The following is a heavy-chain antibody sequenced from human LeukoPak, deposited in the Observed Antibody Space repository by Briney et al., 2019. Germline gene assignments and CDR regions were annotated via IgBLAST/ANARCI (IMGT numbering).Heavy chain of an antibody. D-gene: IGHD3-10*01. Sequence: SETLSLTCTVSGASISSYYWSWIRQPPGKGLEWLGYIYSSASIKFNPSLSSRVAISVDTSKNLVSLKLTYVTAADSAVYYCARDSKTYGLDYWGQGILVTVSS. CDR3: ARDSKTYGLDY. CDR1: GASISSYY. V-gene: IGHV4-59*01. CDR2: IYSSASI. J-gene: IGHJ4*02.